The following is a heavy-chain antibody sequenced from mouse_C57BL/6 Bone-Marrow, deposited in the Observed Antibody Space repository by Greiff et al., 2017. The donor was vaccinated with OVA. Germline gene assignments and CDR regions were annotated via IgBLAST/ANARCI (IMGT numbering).Heavy chain of an antibody. CDR1: GYTFTSYG. J-gene: IGHJ4*01. Sequence: QVQLQQSGAELARPGASVKLSCKASGYTFTSYGISWVKQRTGQGLEWIGEIYPRSGNTYYNEKFKSKATLTVDKSSSTAYMQLSSLTSEDSAVYYCARSRFITTVVGAMDYWGQGTSVTVSS. D-gene: IGHD1-1*01. V-gene: IGHV1-81*01. CDR2: IYPRSGNT. CDR3: ARSRFITTVVGAMDY.